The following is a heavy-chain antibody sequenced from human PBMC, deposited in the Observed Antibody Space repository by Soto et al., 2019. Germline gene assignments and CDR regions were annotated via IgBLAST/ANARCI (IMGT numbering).Heavy chain of an antibody. CDR2: IHAGNGNT. CDR1: GYRFSDLG. D-gene: IGHD2-21*01. J-gene: IGHJ4*02. CDR3: TNSYCGSTTCLGNF. V-gene: IGHV1-3*01. Sequence: QVQLVQSGAEVRKPGASVKISCKASGYRFSDLGMHWVRQAPGQRLEWMGWIHAGNGNTKYSQKYQGRVTMTKDTSASTAYMELSSLTSEDTALYYCTNSYCGSTTCLGNFWGQGTLVTVPS.